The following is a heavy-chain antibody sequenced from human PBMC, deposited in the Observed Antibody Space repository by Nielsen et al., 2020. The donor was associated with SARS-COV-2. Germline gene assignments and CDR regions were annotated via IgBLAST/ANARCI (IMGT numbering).Heavy chain of an antibody. V-gene: IGHV3-74*01. Sequence: VRQAPGKGLVWVSRINSDGSSTSYADSVKGRFTISRDNAKNTLYLQMNSLRAEDTAVYYCASDPGFGESPTPGYYYYGMDVWGQGTTVTVSS. CDR3: ASDPGFGESPTPGYYYYGMDV. CDR2: INSDGSST. D-gene: IGHD3-10*01. J-gene: IGHJ6*02.